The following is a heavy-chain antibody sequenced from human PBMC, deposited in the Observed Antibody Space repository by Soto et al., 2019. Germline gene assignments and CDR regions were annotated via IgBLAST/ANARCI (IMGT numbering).Heavy chain of an antibody. D-gene: IGHD4-17*01. V-gene: IGHV4-30-4*01. CDR1: GGSISSGDYD. Sequence: QVQLQESGPGLVKPSQTLSLTCTVSGGSISSGDYDWSWIRQPPGKGLEWIGYIYYSGSTYYNPSLKSRFTISVDTAKNQFSLKLSSVTAADTAVYYCARENGDYEGYWYFDLWGRGTLVTVSS. CDR2: IYYSGST. J-gene: IGHJ2*01. CDR3: ARENGDYEGYWYFDL.